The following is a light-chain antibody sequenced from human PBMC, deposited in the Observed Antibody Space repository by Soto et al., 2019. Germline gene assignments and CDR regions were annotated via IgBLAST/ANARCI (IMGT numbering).Light chain of an antibody. CDR3: AAWDDSLNGRV. CDR2: GHN. V-gene: IGLV1-44*01. CDR1: SSSIGTNT. J-gene: IGLJ2*01. Sequence: QAVVTQPPSASGTPGQRVTISCSGSSSSIGTNTVNWYQQLPRTAPKLLIYGHNQRPSGVPDRFSGSKSGTSASLAISGLQSEDEADYYCAAWDDSLNGRVFGGGTKLTVL.